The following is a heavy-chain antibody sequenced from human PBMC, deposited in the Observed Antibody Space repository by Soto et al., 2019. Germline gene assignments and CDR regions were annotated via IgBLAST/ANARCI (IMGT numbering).Heavy chain of an antibody. D-gene: IGHD1-7*01. CDR2: IIPIFGTA. CDR3: ATVGSGTTGHYYYYRGMDV. CDR1: GGTFSSYA. V-gene: IGHV1-69*13. J-gene: IGHJ6*02. Sequence: SVKVSCKASGGTFSSYAISWVRQAPGQGLEWMGGIIPIFGTANYAQKFQGRVTITADESTSTAYMELSSLRYEDTAVHYCATVGSGTTGHYYYYRGMDVWDQGTAVTVSS.